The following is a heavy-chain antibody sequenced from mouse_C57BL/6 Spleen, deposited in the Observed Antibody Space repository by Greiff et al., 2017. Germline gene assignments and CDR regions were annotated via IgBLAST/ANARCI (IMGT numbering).Heavy chain of an antibody. D-gene: IGHD3-3*01. CDR1: GYTFTSYW. CDR2: IDPSDSYT. V-gene: IGHV1-59*01. J-gene: IGHJ4*01. Sequence: QVQLQQPGAELVRPGTSVKLSCKASGYTFTSYWMHWVKQRPGQGLEWIGVIDPSDSYTNYNQKFKGKATLTVDTSSSTAYMQLSSLTSEDSAVYYCARKGQRGMHYRRPGASDPVSS. CDR3: ARKGQRGMHY.